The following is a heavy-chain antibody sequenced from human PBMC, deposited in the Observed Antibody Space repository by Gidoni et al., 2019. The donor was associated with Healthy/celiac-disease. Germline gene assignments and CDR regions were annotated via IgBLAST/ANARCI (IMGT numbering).Heavy chain of an antibody. CDR1: AFTFSSYA. CDR3: ARGSGLYYDILTGYYNDAFDI. D-gene: IGHD3-9*01. CDR2: ISYDGSNK. Sequence: QVQLVESGGGVVQPGRSLRLSCAASAFTFSSYAMHWVRQAPGKGLEWVAVISYDGSNKYYADSVKGRFTISRDNSKNTLYLQMNSLRAEDTAVYYCARGSGLYYDILTGYYNDAFDIWGQGTMVTVSS. V-gene: IGHV3-30-3*01. J-gene: IGHJ3*02.